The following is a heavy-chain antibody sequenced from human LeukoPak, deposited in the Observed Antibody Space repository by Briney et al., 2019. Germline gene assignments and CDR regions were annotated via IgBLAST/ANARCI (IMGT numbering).Heavy chain of an antibody. D-gene: IGHD3-22*01. V-gene: IGHV3-9*01. Sequence: GVSLRLSCAASGFTFDDYAMHWVRQAPGKGLEWVSGISWNSGSIGYADSVKGRFTISRDNVKNSLYLQMNSLRAEDTALYYCALAGYYYDSSGTSEYFQHWGQGTLVTVSS. CDR2: ISWNSGSI. CDR1: GFTFDDYA. CDR3: ALAGYYYDSSGTSEYFQH. J-gene: IGHJ1*01.